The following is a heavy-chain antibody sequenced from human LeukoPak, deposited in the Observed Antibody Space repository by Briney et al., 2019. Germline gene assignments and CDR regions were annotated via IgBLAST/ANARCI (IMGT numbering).Heavy chain of an antibody. J-gene: IGHJ4*02. D-gene: IGHD6-19*01. CDR3: ARHPSVAGTKGGFDH. CDR2: VDYTGVT. Sequence: AETLSLTCTVSGASITASRSYGAWIRQAPGKGLEWIGSVDYTGVTYYNPALQSRVTISVDTSKNTFSLRLTSVTAADTAVYYCARHPSVAGTKGGFDHWGQGTLVTVSS. CDR1: GASITASRSY. V-gene: IGHV4-39*07.